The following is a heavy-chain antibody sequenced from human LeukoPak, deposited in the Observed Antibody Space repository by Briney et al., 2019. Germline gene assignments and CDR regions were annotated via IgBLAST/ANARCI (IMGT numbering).Heavy chain of an antibody. Sequence: GGSLRLSCAASGFTFSSYSMNWVRQAPGKGLEWVSSISSRSSYIYYADSVKGRFTISRDNAKNSLYLQMNSLRAEDTAVYYCARARTVVDSIPDYWGQGTLVTVSS. D-gene: IGHD4-23*01. CDR3: ARARTVVDSIPDY. CDR2: ISSRSSYI. J-gene: IGHJ4*02. CDR1: GFTFSSYS. V-gene: IGHV3-21*01.